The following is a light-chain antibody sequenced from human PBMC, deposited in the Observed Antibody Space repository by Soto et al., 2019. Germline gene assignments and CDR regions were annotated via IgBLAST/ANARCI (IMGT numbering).Light chain of an antibody. V-gene: IGLV2-14*01. CDR1: ISDVGGYSY. Sequence: QSVLTQPASASGSPGQSITISCTGTISDVGGYSYVSWYQQHPGKAPKLIIYEVNYRPSGVSNRFSGSKSGNTASLTISGLQAEDEADYYCSSFTSTSTYVFGTGTKVTVL. CDR3: SSFTSTSTYV. J-gene: IGLJ1*01. CDR2: EVN.